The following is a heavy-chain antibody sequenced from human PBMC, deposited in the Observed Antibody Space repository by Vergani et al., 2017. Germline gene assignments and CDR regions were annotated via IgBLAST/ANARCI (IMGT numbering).Heavy chain of an antibody. V-gene: IGHV4-61*02. CDR3: ARDIVGATYYYYYGMDG. CDR2: IYTSGST. J-gene: IGHJ6*02. D-gene: IGHD1-26*01. Sequence: QVQLQESGPGLVKPSQTLSLTCTVSGGSISSGSYYWSWIRQPAGKGLEWIGRIYTSGSTNYNPSLKSRVTISVDTSKNQFSLKLSSVTAADTAVYYCARDIVGATYYYYYGMDGWGQGTTVTVSS. CDR1: GGSISSGSYY.